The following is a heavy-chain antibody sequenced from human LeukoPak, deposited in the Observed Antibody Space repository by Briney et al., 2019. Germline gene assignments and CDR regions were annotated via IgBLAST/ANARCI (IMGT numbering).Heavy chain of an antibody. J-gene: IGHJ6*03. CDR2: IIPIFGTE. V-gene: IGHV1-69*06. CDR3: ARVPLYCSGGSCYSRNYYYYYMDV. D-gene: IGHD2-15*01. Sequence: SVKVSCKASGGTFSSYAISWVRQAPGQGLEWMGGIIPIFGTENYAQKFQGRVTITADKSTSTAYMELSSLRSEDTAVYYCARVPLYCSGGSCYSRNYYYYYMDVWGKGTTVTVSS. CDR1: GGTFSSYA.